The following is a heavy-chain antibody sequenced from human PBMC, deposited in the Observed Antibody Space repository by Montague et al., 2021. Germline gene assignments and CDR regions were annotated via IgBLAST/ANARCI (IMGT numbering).Heavy chain of an antibody. CDR2: YMFEKNS. J-gene: IGHJ4*02. Sequence: YMFEKNSDYAPSVRGRLTVNPDASKNEFSLELNYVTPEDTAVYYCVRYSGWFYFDFWGQGTLVTVSS. CDR3: VRYSGWFYFDF. D-gene: IGHD6-19*01. V-gene: IGHV6-1*01.